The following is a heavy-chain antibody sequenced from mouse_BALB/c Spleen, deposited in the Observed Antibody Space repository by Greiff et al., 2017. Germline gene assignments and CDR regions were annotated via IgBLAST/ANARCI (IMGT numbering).Heavy chain of an antibody. D-gene: IGHD1-1*01. CDR2: IYPGSGST. J-gene: IGHJ4*01. Sequence: QVQLQQSGPELVKPGASVKMSCKASGYTFTDYVISWVKQRTGQGLEWIGEIYPGSGSTYYNEKFKGKATLTADKSSNTAYMQISSLTSEDSAVYFCARSYYGSSPAMDYWGQGTSVTVSS. V-gene: IGHV1-77*01. CDR1: GYTFTDYV. CDR3: ARSYYGSSPAMDY.